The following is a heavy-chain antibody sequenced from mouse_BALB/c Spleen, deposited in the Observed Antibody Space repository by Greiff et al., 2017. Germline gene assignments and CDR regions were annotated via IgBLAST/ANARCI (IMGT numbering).Heavy chain of an antibody. Sequence: EVKLEESGGGLVKPGGSLKLSCAASGFAFSSYDMSWVSQTPEKRLEWVAYISSGGGSTYYPDTVKGRFTISRDNAKNTLYLQMSSLKSEDTAMYYCARGRYDGENAMDYWGQGTSVTVSS. V-gene: IGHV5-12-1*01. CDR1: GFAFSSYD. J-gene: IGHJ4*01. D-gene: IGHD2-3*01. CDR2: ISSGGGST. CDR3: ARGRYDGENAMDY.